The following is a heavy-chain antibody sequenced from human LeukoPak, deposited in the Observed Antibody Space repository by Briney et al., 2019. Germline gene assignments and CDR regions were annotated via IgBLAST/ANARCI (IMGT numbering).Heavy chain of an antibody. V-gene: IGHV3-11*06. J-gene: IGHJ3*02. Sequence: GGSLRLSCAASGFTLSDHYMSWIRQSPGKGLEWVSTISSSSSYIYYADSVKGRFTISRDNAKNSLYLQMNSLRAEDTAVYYCATPGAATMVRGFSPFDIWGQGTMVTVSS. D-gene: IGHD3-10*01. CDR1: GFTLSDHY. CDR3: ATPGAATMVRGFSPFDI. CDR2: ISSSSSYI.